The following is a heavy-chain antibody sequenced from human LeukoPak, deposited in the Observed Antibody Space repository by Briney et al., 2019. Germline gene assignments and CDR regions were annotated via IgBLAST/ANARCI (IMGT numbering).Heavy chain of an antibody. Sequence: GGSLRLSCTASGFPLSSYSVNWVRQAPGKGLEWISYISSSSSNIYYLDSVQGRLTVSRDNERNSLFLQIDSPRAEDTAVYYCVRVKGTYFDYWGQGSLVTVSS. J-gene: IGHJ4*02. CDR3: VRVKGTYFDY. D-gene: IGHD1-1*01. CDR1: GFPLSSYS. V-gene: IGHV3-48*01. CDR2: ISSSSSNI.